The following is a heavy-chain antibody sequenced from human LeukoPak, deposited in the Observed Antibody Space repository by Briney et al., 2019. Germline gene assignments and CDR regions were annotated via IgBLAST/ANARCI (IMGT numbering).Heavy chain of an antibody. D-gene: IGHD5-24*01. CDR2: LNWNGGST. V-gene: IGHV3-20*04. CDR1: GFTFDDYD. J-gene: IGHJ4*02. CDR3: ARVGRDSIGAFDY. Sequence: GGSLRLSCAASGFTFDDYDMSWVRQAPGKGLEWVSGLNWNGGSTGYADSVKGRFTISRDNAKNSLYLRMNSLRAEDTALYYCARVGRDSIGAFDYWGQGTLVTVAS.